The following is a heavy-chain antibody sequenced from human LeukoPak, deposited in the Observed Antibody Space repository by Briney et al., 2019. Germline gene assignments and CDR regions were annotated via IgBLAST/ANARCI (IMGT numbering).Heavy chain of an antibody. CDR3: AREGPRYGAFDI. D-gene: IGHD1-1*01. J-gene: IGHJ3*02. Sequence: SETLSLTCTVSGGSISSYYWSWIRQPPGKGLEWIGYIYYSGSTNYNPSLKSRVTISVDTSKNQFSLKLSSVTAADTAVYYCAREGPRYGAFDIWGQGTMVTVSS. V-gene: IGHV4-59*01. CDR1: GGSISSYY. CDR2: IYYSGST.